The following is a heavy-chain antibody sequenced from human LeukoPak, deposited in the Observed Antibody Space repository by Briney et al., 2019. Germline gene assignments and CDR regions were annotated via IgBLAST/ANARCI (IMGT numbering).Heavy chain of an antibody. V-gene: IGHV4-59*12. CDR1: GGSISSYY. Sequence: PSETLSLTCTVSGGSISSYYWSWIRQPPGKGLEWIGYIYYSGSTNYNPSLKSRVTISVDTSKNQFSLKLSSVTAADTAVYYCAREVRGYSGYDLDYWGQGTLVTVSS. D-gene: IGHD5-12*01. CDR2: IYYSGST. J-gene: IGHJ4*02. CDR3: AREVRGYSGYDLDY.